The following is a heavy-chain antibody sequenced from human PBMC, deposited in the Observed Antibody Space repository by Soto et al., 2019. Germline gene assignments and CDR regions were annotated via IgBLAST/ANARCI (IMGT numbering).Heavy chain of an antibody. D-gene: IGHD4-17*01. CDR1: GGSFSGYY. Sequence: QVQLQQWGAGLLKPSETLSLTCAVYGGSFSGYYWSWIRQPPGKGLEWIGEINHSGSTNYNPSLKPRLTQSVNPSQNQLSLKLSSVTAADPAVYYCATTAYGDYVAFHYWGQGTLVTVSS. J-gene: IGHJ4*02. CDR2: INHSGST. CDR3: ATTAYGDYVAFHY. V-gene: IGHV4-34*01.